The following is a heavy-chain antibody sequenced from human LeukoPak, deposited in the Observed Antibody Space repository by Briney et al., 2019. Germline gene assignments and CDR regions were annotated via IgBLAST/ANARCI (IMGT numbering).Heavy chain of an antibody. V-gene: IGHV1-8*01. CDR3: ARGLGSAVGLNY. Sequence: ASVKVSSKASGYTLTSYDINWVRQATGQGLEWMGWMNPNSGNTASAQTFQGRVTMTGNTSISTAHMELSSLRSEDTAMYYCARGLGSAVGLNYWGQGTLVTVSS. D-gene: IGHD1-26*01. CDR1: GYTLTSYD. J-gene: IGHJ4*02. CDR2: MNPNSGNT.